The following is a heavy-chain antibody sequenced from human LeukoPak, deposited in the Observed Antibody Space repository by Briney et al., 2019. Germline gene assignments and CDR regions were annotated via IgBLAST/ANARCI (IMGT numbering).Heavy chain of an antibody. CDR1: GYTFTSYD. D-gene: IGHD6-6*01. CDR3: ARVRGSVAARRAYYYYYMDV. V-gene: IGHV1-8*01. CDR2: MNPNSGNT. J-gene: IGHJ6*03. Sequence: ASVKVSCKASGYTFTSYDTNWVRQATGQGLEWMGWMNPNSGNTGYAQKFQGRVTMTRNTSISTAYMELSSLRSEDTAVYYCARVRGSVAARRAYYYYYMDVWGKGTTVTVSS.